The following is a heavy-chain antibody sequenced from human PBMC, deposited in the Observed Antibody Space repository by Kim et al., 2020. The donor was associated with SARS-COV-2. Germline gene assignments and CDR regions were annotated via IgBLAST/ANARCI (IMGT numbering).Heavy chain of an antibody. CDR3: ARVPYSSSWSSYAFDI. V-gene: IGHV4-59*01. D-gene: IGHD6-13*01. Sequence: SLQSRFTISVDTSKNQCSLKLSSVTAADTAVYYCARVPYSSSWSSYAFDIWGQGTMVTVSS. J-gene: IGHJ3*02.